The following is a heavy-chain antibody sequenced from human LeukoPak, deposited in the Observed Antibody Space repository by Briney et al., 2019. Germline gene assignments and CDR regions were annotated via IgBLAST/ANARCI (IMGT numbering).Heavy chain of an antibody. Sequence: GASVKVSCKASGYTFTSYGISWVRQAPGQGLEWMGWISAYNGNTNYAQKLQGRVTMTTDTSTSTAYMELRSLRSDDTAVYYCARDTGAYYDFWSGPYLIDRWGQGTLVTVSS. J-gene: IGHJ5*02. CDR3: ARDTGAYYDFWSGPYLIDR. CDR2: ISAYNGNT. CDR1: GYTFTSYG. D-gene: IGHD3-3*01. V-gene: IGHV1-18*01.